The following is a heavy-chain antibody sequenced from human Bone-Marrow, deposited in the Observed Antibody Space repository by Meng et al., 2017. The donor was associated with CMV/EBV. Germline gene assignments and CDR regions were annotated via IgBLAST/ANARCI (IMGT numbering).Heavy chain of an antibody. CDR3: ARTRWDCSSTSCYHWPPGY. CDR2: IIPILGIA. J-gene: IGHJ4*02. CDR1: GGTFSSYA. D-gene: IGHD2-2*01. V-gene: IGHV1-69*10. Sequence: SVKVSCKASGGTFSSYAISWVRQAPGQGLEWMGGIIPILGIANYAQKFQGRVTITADKSTSTAYMELSRLRSDDTAVYYCARTRWDCSSTSCYHWPPGYWGQGTLVTVSS.